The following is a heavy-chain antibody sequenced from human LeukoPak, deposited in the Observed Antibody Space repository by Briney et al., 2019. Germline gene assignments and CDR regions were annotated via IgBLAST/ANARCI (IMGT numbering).Heavy chain of an antibody. D-gene: IGHD4-17*01. CDR3: ARAHDYGDFFDY. CDR1: GGTFSSYA. CDR2: IIPIFGTA. V-gene: IGHV1-69*01. Sequence: WASVKDSCKASGGTFSSYAISWVRQAPGQGLEWMGGIIPIFGTANYAQKFQGRVTITADESTSTAYMELSSLRSEDTAVYYCARAHDYGDFFDYWGQGTLVTVSS. J-gene: IGHJ4*02.